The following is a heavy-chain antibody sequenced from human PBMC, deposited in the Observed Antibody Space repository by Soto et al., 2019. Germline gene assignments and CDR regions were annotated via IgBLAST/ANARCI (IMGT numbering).Heavy chain of an antibody. D-gene: IGHD3-22*01. CDR3: AKRSTMIVVITL. J-gene: IGHJ4*02. CDR2: ISGSGGST. CDR1: GFTFSSYA. Sequence: GGSLRLSCAASGFTFSSYAMSWVRQAPGKGLEWVSAISGSGGSTYYADSVKGRFTISGDNSKNTLYLQMNSLRAEDTAVYYCAKRSTMIVVITLWGQGTLVTVSS. V-gene: IGHV3-23*01.